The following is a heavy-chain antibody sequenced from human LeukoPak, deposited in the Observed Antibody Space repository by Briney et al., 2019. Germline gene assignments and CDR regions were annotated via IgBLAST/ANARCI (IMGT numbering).Heavy chain of an antibody. CDR3: ARLRDEGCSSIFGVAFVY. Sequence: SETLSLTCTVSGGSISSSSYYWGWIRQPPGKGLEWIGSIYYSGSTYYNPSLKSRVTISVDTSKNQFSLKLSSVTAADTAVYYCARLRDEGCSSIFGVAFVYWGQGTLVTVSS. CDR1: GGSISSSSYY. V-gene: IGHV4-39*01. CDR2: IYYSGST. J-gene: IGHJ4*02. D-gene: IGHD3-3*02.